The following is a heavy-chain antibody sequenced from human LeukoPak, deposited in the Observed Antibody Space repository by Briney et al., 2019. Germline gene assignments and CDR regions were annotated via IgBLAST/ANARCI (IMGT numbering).Heavy chain of an antibody. D-gene: IGHD3-3*01. Sequence: ASVKVSCKACGYTFTGYYLHWVRQAPGQGLEWMGWINPNSGDTNYAQNFQGRVTMTRDTSINTAYMELSRLRSDDTAVYYCARLSRSGYSCDYWGQGTLVTVSS. J-gene: IGHJ4*02. V-gene: IGHV1-2*02. CDR2: INPNSGDT. CDR1: GYTFTGYY. CDR3: ARLSRSGYSCDY.